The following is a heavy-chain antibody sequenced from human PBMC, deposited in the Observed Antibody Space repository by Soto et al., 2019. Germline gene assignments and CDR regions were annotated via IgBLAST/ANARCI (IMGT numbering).Heavy chain of an antibody. V-gene: IGHV1-18*01. Sequence: GASVKVSCKASGYTFTSYGLSWVRQDPGQGLEWMGWISAYNGNTNYAQKLQGRVTMTTDTSTSTAYMELRSLRSDDTAVYYCARAPSYCGVDCEPAPFDYWGQGTLVTVSS. J-gene: IGHJ4*02. CDR2: ISAYNGNT. CDR3: ARAPSYCGVDCEPAPFDY. CDR1: GYTFTSYG. D-gene: IGHD2-21*01.